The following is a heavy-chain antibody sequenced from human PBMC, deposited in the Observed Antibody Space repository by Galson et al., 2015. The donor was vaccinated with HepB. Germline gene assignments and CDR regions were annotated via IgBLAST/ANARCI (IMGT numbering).Heavy chain of an antibody. Sequence: CAISGDSVTSNSAVWNWIRQSPSRGLEWLGRTYFRPKWRIDYAMSVKSRITISADTSDNQFSLLLRSVTPEDTAVYYCAYGSDVWGPGTTVIVSS. CDR2: TYFRPKWRI. J-gene: IGHJ6*02. CDR1: GDSVTSNSAV. CDR3: AYGSDV. V-gene: IGHV6-1*01.